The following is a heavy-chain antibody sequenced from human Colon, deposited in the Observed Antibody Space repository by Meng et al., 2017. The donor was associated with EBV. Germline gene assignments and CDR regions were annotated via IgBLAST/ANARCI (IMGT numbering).Heavy chain of an antibody. J-gene: IGHJ4*02. CDR3: ARVGSYWGGDCYHPR. CDR2: IYHGGTT. D-gene: IGHD2-21*02. V-gene: IGHV4-4*02. CDR1: GGSINICYW. Sequence: VRRELSGPGLWNLLAHLAITGSVAGGSINICYWWSVDRHPPGKGLELIGEIYHGGTTNYNPSLKSRVTISVDESKNQFSLRLSSVTAADTAVYYCARVGSYWGGDCYHPRWGQGTLVTVSS.